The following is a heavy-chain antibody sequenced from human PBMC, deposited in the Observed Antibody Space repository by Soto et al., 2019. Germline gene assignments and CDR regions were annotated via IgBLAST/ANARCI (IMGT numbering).Heavy chain of an antibody. V-gene: IGHV3-33*01. CDR3: ARDWYYGSGSYFRYAYMDV. CDR1: GFTFSSYG. D-gene: IGHD3-10*01. CDR2: IWYDGSNK. J-gene: IGHJ6*03. Sequence: GGSLRLSCAASGFTFSSYGMHWVRQAPGKGLEWVAVIWYDGSNKYYADSVKGRFTISRDNSKNTLYLQMNSLRAEDTAVYYCARDWYYGSGSYFRYAYMDVWGKGTTVTVSS.